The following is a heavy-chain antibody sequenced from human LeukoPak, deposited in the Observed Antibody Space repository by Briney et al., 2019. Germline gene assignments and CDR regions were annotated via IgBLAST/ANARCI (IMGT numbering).Heavy chain of an antibody. CDR1: GGSISSGSYY. CDR2: IYTSGST. CDR3: ARGAYYYGSGSPTPFDY. V-gene: IGHV4-61*02. D-gene: IGHD3-10*01. J-gene: IGHJ4*02. Sequence: SETLSLTCTVSGGSISSGSYYWSWIPQPAGKGLEWIGRIYTSGSTNYNPSLKSRVTISVDTSKNQFSLKTAADTAVYYCARGAYYYGSGSPTPFDYWGQGTLVTVSS.